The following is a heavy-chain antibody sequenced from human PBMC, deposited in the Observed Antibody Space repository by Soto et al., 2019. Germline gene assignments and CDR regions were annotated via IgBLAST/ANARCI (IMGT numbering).Heavy chain of an antibody. J-gene: IGHJ4*02. Sequence: QVQLVQSGAEVKKPGSSVKVSCKASGGTFSSYTISWVRQAPGQGLEWMGRIIPILGIANYAQKCQGRVTITADKSTSTAYMELSSLRSEDTAVYYCATPSGSYPLTPIDYWGQGTLVTVSS. D-gene: IGHD1-26*01. CDR2: IIPILGIA. CDR1: GGTFSSYT. CDR3: ATPSGSYPLTPIDY. V-gene: IGHV1-69*02.